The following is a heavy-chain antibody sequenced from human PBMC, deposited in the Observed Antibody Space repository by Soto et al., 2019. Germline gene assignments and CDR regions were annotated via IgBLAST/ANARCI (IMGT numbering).Heavy chain of an antibody. Sequence: QVQLVASGGGVVQPGTSLRLSCEASGFTFSDHAMHWVRQAPGKGLEWVAVVWFDGGNKFYTDSVKGRFTISRDNSKNTLFLQMNSLRVVDTAVYYCAGAPAGDYTLYHYYTMDVWGQGTPVTVSS. CDR2: VWFDGGNK. D-gene: IGHD4-17*01. CDR3: AGAPAGDYTLYHYYTMDV. J-gene: IGHJ6*02. V-gene: IGHV3-33*01. CDR1: GFTFSDHA.